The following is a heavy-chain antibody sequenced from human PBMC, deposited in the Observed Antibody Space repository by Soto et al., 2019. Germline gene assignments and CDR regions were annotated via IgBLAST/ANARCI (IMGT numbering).Heavy chain of an antibody. CDR2: TYYRSKWYN. J-gene: IGHJ5*01. Sequence: QVQLQQSGPGLVKPSQTLSLTCAISGDSVSSYTSTWNWIRQSPSRGLKWLGRTYYRSKWYNDYAVSGKSRLTTNPHTSHPQLSLQLNSVTPDDTAVYFCVRLIGSSWLDSWGQGTLVTVPS. CDR1: GDSVSSYTST. D-gene: IGHD6-13*01. CDR3: VRLIGSSWLDS. V-gene: IGHV6-1*01.